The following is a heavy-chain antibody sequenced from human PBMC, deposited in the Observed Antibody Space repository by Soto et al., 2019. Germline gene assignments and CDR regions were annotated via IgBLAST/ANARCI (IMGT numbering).Heavy chain of an antibody. CDR2: IYYSGST. CDR1: GGFISSYY. J-gene: IGHJ6*02. Sequence: SETLSVTCTVSGGFISSYYWSWSRQPPGKGLEWIGYIYYSGSTNYNPSLKSRVTISVDTSKNQFSLKLSSVTAADTAVYYCARGNFIVVVPAAGNYGMDVWGQGTTVTVS. V-gene: IGHV4-59*01. D-gene: IGHD2-2*01. CDR3: ARGNFIVVVPAAGNYGMDV.